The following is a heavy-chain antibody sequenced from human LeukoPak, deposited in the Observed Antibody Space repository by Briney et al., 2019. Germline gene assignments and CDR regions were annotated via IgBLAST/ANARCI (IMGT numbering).Heavy chain of an antibody. J-gene: IGHJ4*02. D-gene: IGHD6-19*01. Sequence: ASVKVSCKASGYTFTGYYMHWVRQAPGQGLEWMGRINPNSGGTNYAQKFQGRVTMTRDTSISTAYMELSRLRSDDTAVYYCARVGYSSGWFSIDYWGQGTLVTVSS. CDR2: INPNSGGT. CDR3: ARVGYSSGWFSIDY. V-gene: IGHV1-2*06. CDR1: GYTFTGYY.